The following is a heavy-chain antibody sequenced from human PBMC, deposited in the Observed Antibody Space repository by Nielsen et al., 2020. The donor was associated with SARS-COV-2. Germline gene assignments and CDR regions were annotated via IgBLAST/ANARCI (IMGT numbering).Heavy chain of an antibody. V-gene: IGHV3-72*01. J-gene: IGHJ4*02. CDR2: VRTKTKSYAT. Sequence: WIRQPPGKGLEWVGRVRTKTKSYATDYVASVKGRFTISRDDSKASIYLQMNTLQTEDTAVYYCVVPCTSTTCRSKPFDYWGQGTLVTSPQ. D-gene: IGHD1-26*01. CDR3: VVPCTSTTCRSKPFDY.